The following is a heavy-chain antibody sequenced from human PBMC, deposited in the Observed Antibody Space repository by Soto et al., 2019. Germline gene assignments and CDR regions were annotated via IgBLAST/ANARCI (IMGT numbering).Heavy chain of an antibody. CDR1: GGSVSNASFY. Sequence: QVQLQESGPGLVKPSETLSLTCSVSGGSVSNASFYWTWIRQAPGTGLEYIGYIFYTGVTNYNHPLSSRVTISLDTSKNHFSLKLNSMTAADTAVYYCVRVLDSSWYADLWGRGTLVTVSS. J-gene: IGHJ2*01. V-gene: IGHV4-61*03. D-gene: IGHD3-22*01. CDR2: IFYTGVT. CDR3: VRVLDSSWYADL.